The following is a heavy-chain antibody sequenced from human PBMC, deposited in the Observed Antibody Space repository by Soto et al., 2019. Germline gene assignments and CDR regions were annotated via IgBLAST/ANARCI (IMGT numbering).Heavy chain of an antibody. Sequence: EVQLLESGGGLVQPGGSLRLCCAASGFDFGDYALSWVRRAPGEGLEWVSSISGTGATTFYADSVKGRFAISRDNSKSTLCLQMNSLRAEDTAVYYCAKGGLGGSGTYRSFDYWGQGTLVPVSS. D-gene: IGHD3-10*01. CDR2: ISGTGATT. J-gene: IGHJ4*02. CDR3: AKGGLGGSGTYRSFDY. V-gene: IGHV3-23*01. CDR1: GFDFGDYA.